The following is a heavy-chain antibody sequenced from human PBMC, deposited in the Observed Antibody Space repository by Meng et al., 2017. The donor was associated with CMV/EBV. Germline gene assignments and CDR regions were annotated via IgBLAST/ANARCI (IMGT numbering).Heavy chain of an antibody. CDR1: GGTFSSYA. V-gene: IGHV1-69*05. D-gene: IGHD3-3*01. Sequence: SVKVSCKASGGTFSSYAISWVRQAPGQGLEWMGGIIPIFGTANYAQKFQGRVTITTDESTSTAYMELSSLRSEDTAVYYCARHVPGFWSGLNWFDPWGQGTLVTVSS. CDR3: ARHVPGFWSGLNWFDP. J-gene: IGHJ5*02. CDR2: IIPIFGTA.